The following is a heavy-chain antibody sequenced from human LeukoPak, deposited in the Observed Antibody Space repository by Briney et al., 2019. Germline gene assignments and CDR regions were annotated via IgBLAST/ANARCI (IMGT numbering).Heavy chain of an antibody. CDR1: GYTFTSYG. D-gene: IGHD1-26*01. V-gene: IGHV1-18*01. CDR3: ASTYRSYTLDTFDI. Sequence: ASVKVSCKASGYTFTSYGISWVRQAPGQGLEWMGWISAYNGNTNYAQKLQGRVTMTTDTSTSTAYMELRSLRSGDTAVYYCASTYRSYTLDTFDIWGQGTMVTVSS. J-gene: IGHJ3*02. CDR2: ISAYNGNT.